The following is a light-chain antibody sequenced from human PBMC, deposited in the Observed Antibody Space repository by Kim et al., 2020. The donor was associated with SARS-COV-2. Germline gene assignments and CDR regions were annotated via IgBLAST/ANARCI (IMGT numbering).Light chain of an antibody. CDR1: RSISSY. Sequence: SVRDTVTLPCRASRSISSYLNWSQQKPGKAPKLLIYAASSLQSGVPSRFSGSGSGTDFTLTISSLHPEDFATYYCQQSYSTPPITFGQGTRLEIK. CDR2: AAS. J-gene: IGKJ5*01. CDR3: QQSYSTPPIT. V-gene: IGKV1-39*01.